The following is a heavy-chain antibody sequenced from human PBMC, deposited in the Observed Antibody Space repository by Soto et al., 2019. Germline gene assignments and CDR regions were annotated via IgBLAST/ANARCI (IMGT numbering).Heavy chain of an antibody. Sequence: SETLSLTCTVSGGSISSSSYYWGWIRQPPGKGLEWIGSIYYSGSTYYNPSLKSRVTISVDTSKNQFSLKLSSVTAADTAVYYCARLTDYDILTGLYYYYYYGMDVWGQGTTVTVSS. CDR1: GGSISSSSYY. J-gene: IGHJ6*02. D-gene: IGHD3-9*01. CDR3: ARLTDYDILTGLYYYYYYGMDV. V-gene: IGHV4-39*01. CDR2: IYYSGST.